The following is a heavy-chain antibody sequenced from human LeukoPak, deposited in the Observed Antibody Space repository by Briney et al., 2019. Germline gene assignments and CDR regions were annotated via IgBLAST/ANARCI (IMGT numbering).Heavy chain of an antibody. J-gene: IGHJ6*03. V-gene: IGHV1-2*02. CDR1: GYTFTVYY. CDR2: INPNSGGT. D-gene: IGHD1-26*01. Sequence: ASVTVSCTASGYTFTVYYMHWVRQAPGQGLEWMGWINPNSGGTNYAQKFQGRVTMTRDTSISTAYMELSRLRSDDTAVYYCARDGGRGVYYMDVWGKGTTVTVSS. CDR3: ARDGGRGVYYMDV.